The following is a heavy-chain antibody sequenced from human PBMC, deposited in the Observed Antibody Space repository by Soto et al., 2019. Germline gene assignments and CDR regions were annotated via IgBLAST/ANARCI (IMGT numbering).Heavy chain of an antibody. CDR3: ARKVVAATVTGFDY. D-gene: IGHD2-15*01. V-gene: IGHV2-5*02. Sequence: GSGPTLVNPTQTLTLTCTFSGFSLRTSGVGVGWIRQPPGKALEWLALIYWDDDKRYSPSLKSRLTITKDTSKNQVVLTMTNMDPVDTATYYCARKVVAATVTGFDYWGQGTLVTVSS. CDR2: IYWDDDK. J-gene: IGHJ4*02. CDR1: GFSLRTSGVG.